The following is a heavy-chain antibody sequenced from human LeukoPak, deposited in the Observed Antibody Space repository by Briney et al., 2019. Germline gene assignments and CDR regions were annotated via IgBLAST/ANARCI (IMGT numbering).Heavy chain of an antibody. J-gene: IGHJ4*02. CDR2: FDPENAEI. V-gene: IGHV1-24*01. CDR3: ATRGSDFWSGFDH. CDR1: GSSLHDLH. Sequence: GASVKVSCKLSGSSLHDLHIQWVRQAGTKGLEWMAGFDPENAEIVYAQKFQGRVTMTEDTSTDTAYLELTSLTSDDTALYYCATRGSDFWSGFDHWGQGTQVTVSS. D-gene: IGHD3-3*01.